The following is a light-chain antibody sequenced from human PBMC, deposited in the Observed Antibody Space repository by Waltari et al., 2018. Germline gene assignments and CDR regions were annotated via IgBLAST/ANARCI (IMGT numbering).Light chain of an antibody. Sequence: DVLMPQSPLSLPVTLGQPASISCRSSQSLVHSDGNTYLNWFQQSSGQAPRRLSYGVCSRDSGVPDRISGSGSGTDFTLKISRVEAEDVGMYYCMLGIHWPWTFGQGTRVESK. J-gene: IGKJ1*01. CDR1: QSLVHSDGNTY. V-gene: IGKV2-30*02. CDR3: MLGIHWPWT. CDR2: GVC.